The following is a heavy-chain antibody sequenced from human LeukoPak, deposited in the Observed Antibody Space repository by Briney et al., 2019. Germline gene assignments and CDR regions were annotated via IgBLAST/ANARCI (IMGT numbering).Heavy chain of an antibody. CDR2: ISGDAADI. V-gene: IGHV3-23*01. CDR3: AKDVGPFLITSGYYPHFDY. CDR1: GFTFRNYG. Sequence: GGSLRLSCAASGFTFRNYGMSWVRQAPGKGLEWVSAISGDAADIFYADSAKGRFTISRDNSNNTLYLQMNSLRAEDTAVYYCAKDVGPFLITSGYYPHFDYWGQGTLVTVSS. D-gene: IGHD3-22*01. J-gene: IGHJ4*02.